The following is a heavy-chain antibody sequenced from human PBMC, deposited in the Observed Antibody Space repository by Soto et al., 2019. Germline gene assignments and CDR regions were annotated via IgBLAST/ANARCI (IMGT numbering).Heavy chain of an antibody. CDR2: INHSGST. J-gene: IGHJ4*02. CDR1: GGALRGYS. V-gene: IGHV4-34*01. Sequence: SETPSLTCAVFGGALRGYSWGWVRQPPGKGLEWIGEINHSGSTNYNPSLKSRVTISVDTSKNQFSLKLSSVTAADTAVYYCARGSRAALNDYWGQGTLVTVSS. CDR3: ARGSRAALNDY. D-gene: IGHD2-15*01.